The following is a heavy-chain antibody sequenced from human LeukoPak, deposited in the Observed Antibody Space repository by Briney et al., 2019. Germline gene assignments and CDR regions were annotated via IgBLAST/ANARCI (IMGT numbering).Heavy chain of an antibody. V-gene: IGHV3-7*01. Sequence: GGSLRLSCAAPGFTFSNYWMGWVRQAPGKRPEWVANMNIDGSEKYYADSVKGRFSISRDNARNSVYLQMASLRVEDTAVYYCARDPVEWELLLDYWGQGTLVTVSS. D-gene: IGHD1-26*01. J-gene: IGHJ4*02. CDR1: GFTFSNYW. CDR2: MNIDGSEK. CDR3: ARDPVEWELLLDY.